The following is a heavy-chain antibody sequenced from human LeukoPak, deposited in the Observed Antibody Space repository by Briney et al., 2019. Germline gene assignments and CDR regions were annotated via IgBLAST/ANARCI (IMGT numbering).Heavy chain of an antibody. CDR3: ARGGDSSSWSVDH. V-gene: IGHV4-4*07. Sequence: SETLSLTCTVSGDSISVYYWTWIRQPAGKGLEWIGRIYTSGSANHNPSLKSRVTMSVDTSKNQFSLRLTSVTAADTAVYYCARGGDSSSWSVDHWGQGTLVTVSS. D-gene: IGHD6-13*01. CDR2: IYTSGSA. J-gene: IGHJ4*02. CDR1: GDSISVYY.